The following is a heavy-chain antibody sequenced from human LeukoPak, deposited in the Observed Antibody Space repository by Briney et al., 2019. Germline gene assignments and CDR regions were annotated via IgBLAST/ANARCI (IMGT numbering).Heavy chain of an antibody. V-gene: IGHV3-48*01. D-gene: IGHD6-13*01. J-gene: IGHJ4*02. CDR2: ISSSSSTI. CDR3: ARDTIAAAPYYFDY. Sequence: GGSLRPSCAASGFTFSSYSMNWVRQAPGKGLEWVSYISSSSSTIYYADSVKGRFTISRDNAKNSLYLQMNSLRAEDTAVYYCARDTIAAAPYYFDYWGQGTLVTVSS. CDR1: GFTFSSYS.